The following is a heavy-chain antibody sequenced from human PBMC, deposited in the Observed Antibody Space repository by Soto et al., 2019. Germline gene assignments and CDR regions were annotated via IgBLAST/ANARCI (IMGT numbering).Heavy chain of an antibody. CDR3: VKWHTSNFDTLPFTGFDF. J-gene: IGHJ4*02. CDR2: MSGDGRT. CDR1: GFTFSDSV. V-gene: IGHV3-23*01. Sequence: VGSLRLSCVGSGFTFSDSVMAWVRQAPGKGLEWLSVMSGDGRTRYALSVTGRFTISRDNSKNTLYLQMRSLRAEDAAAYYCVKWHTSNFDTLPFTGFDFWGQGTQVTVSS. D-gene: IGHD3-22*01.